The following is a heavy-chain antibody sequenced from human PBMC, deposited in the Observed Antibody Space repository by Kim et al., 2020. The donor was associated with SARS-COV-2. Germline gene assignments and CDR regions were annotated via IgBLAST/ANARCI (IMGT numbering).Heavy chain of an antibody. V-gene: IGHV3-66*01. CDR3: ASFNTGSSGWYDYYYGMDV. Sequence: GRFTISRDNPKNTLYLQMNSLRAEDTAVYYCASFNTGSSGWYDYYYGMDVWGQGTTVTVSS. D-gene: IGHD6-19*01. J-gene: IGHJ6*02.